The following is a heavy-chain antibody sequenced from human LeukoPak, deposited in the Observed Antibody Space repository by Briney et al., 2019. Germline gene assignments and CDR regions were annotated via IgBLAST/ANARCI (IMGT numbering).Heavy chain of an antibody. CDR3: ARGTTFFDY. CDR2: IYHSGST. CDR1: GYSISSGYY. V-gene: IGHV4-38-2*01. D-gene: IGHD1-1*01. J-gene: IGHJ4*02. Sequence: SETLSLTCAVSGYSISSGYYWGWIRQPPGKGLEWIGSIYHSGSTYYNPSLKSRVTISVDTSKNQFSLKLSSATAADTAVYYCARGTTFFDYWGQGTLVTVSS.